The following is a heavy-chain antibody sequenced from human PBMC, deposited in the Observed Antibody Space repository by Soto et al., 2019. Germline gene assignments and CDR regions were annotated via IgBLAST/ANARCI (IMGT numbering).Heavy chain of an antibody. J-gene: IGHJ1*01. CDR2: IYWDDSK. Sequence: QITLKESGPTLVKPTQTLTLTCTFSGFSLTTDRVGVGWIRQPPGEALEGLAVIYWDDSKTYRPSLESRLTITKDTSKNQVDLTMNNMDSVDTATYYCAHAYGGRSLYGGQGTVVTVSS. D-gene: IGHD1-26*01. CDR3: AHAYGGRSLY. CDR1: GFSLTTDRVG. V-gene: IGHV2-5*02.